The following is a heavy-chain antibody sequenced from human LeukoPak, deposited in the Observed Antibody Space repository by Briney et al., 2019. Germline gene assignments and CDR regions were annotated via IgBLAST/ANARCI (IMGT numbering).Heavy chain of an antibody. J-gene: IGHJ4*02. CDR2: IYYSGST. CDR1: GGSISSGGYY. CDR3: ARGTIFGVVIMFGFDY. D-gene: IGHD3-3*01. Sequence: SQTLSLTCTVSGGSISSGGYYWSWIRQPPGQGLEWIGSIYYSGSTYYNPSLKSRVTISVDTSKNQFSLKLSSVTAADTAVYYCARGTIFGVVIMFGFDYWGQGTLVTVSS. V-gene: IGHV4-39*01.